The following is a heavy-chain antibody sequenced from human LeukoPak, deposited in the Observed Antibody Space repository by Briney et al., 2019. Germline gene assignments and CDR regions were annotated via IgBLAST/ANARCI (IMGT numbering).Heavy chain of an antibody. CDR3: AREGRYYDSSGYPAEYFQH. D-gene: IGHD3-22*01. CDR1: GGSISSHY. Sequence: SETLSLTCTVSGGSISSHYWSWIRQPPGKGLEWIGYIYYSGSTNYNPSLKSRVTVSVDTSKNQFSLKLSSVTAADTAVYYCAREGRYYDSSGYPAEYFQHWGQGTLVTVSS. J-gene: IGHJ1*01. V-gene: IGHV4-59*11. CDR2: IYYSGST.